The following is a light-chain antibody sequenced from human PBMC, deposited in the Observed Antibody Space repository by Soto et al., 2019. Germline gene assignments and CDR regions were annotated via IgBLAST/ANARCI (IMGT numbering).Light chain of an antibody. CDR1: KSVSSK. V-gene: IGKV3-11*01. CDR2: GAS. J-gene: IGKJ5*01. Sequence: ERVMTEYPATLSLSPGGRATLSCRSSKSVSSKLAWYQQKPGQAPRLLIYGASTRATGIPARFSGSGSGTDFTLTISSLEPEDFAVYYCQQRSNWPPISFGQGTPLEIK. CDR3: QQRSNWPPIS.